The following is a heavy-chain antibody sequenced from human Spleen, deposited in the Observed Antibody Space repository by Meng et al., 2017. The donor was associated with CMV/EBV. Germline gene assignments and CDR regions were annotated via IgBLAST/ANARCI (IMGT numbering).Heavy chain of an antibody. D-gene: IGHD7-27*01. Sequence: KVSCKASGYTFSSYGISWVRQAPGQGLEWMGWISVYNGNTNYAQKLQGRVTMTTETSTTTAYLELRSLRYDDTAVYFCARGTGIFDYWGQGTLVTVSS. J-gene: IGHJ4*02. CDR3: ARGTGIFDY. V-gene: IGHV1-18*01. CDR1: GYTFSSYG. CDR2: ISVYNGNT.